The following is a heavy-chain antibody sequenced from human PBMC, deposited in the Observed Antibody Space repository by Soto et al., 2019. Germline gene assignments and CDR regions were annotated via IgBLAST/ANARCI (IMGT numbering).Heavy chain of an antibody. CDR1: GGSISSYY. CDR2: IYYSGST. D-gene: IGHD2-15*01. Sequence: SATLSLTLTLSGGSISSYYWSWIRQPPGKGLEWIGYIYYSGSTNYNPSLKSRVAISVDTSKNQFSLKLSSVTAADTAVYYCARDEHCSGGSCYSGFVGGMDVWGQGPTVTVSS. CDR3: ARDEHCSGGSCYSGFVGGMDV. V-gene: IGHV4-59*01. J-gene: IGHJ6*02.